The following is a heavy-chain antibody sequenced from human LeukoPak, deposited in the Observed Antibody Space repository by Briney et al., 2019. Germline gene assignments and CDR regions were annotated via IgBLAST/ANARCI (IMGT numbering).Heavy chain of an antibody. CDR2: IYSGGST. D-gene: IGHD6-13*01. J-gene: IGHJ4*02. Sequence: GGSLRLSCAASGFTFSRAWMNWVRQAPGKGLEWVSVIYSGGSTYYADSVKGRFTISRDNAKNSLYLQMNSLRAEDTAEYYCLGSNIAAVWGQGSLVTVSS. V-gene: IGHV3-66*01. CDR1: GFTFSRAW. CDR3: LGSNIAAV.